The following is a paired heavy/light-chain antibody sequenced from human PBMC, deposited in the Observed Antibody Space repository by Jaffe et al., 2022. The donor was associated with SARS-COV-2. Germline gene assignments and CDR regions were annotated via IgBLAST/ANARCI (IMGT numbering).Light chain of an antibody. J-gene: IGKJ4*01. CDR1: QSLNTF. CDR2: DAC. V-gene: IGKV3-11*01. Sequence: EIVLTQSPASLSLSPGERATLSCRASQSLNTFLLWYQQRPGQAPRLLVDDACNRATGIPARFSGSGSGTDFTLTISSLEPEDSAVYYCQQRSRWPLTFGGGTKVEI. CDR3: QQRSRWPLT.
Heavy chain of an antibody. J-gene: IGHJ4*02. CDR3: AKHNWVD. V-gene: IGHV3-23*01. D-gene: IGHD3-16*01. Sequence: EVQLLESGGGLVQPGGSLRLSCVASGLSFSDYDMSWVRQAPGKGLEWVSAIHGESATYYADSVRGRFTISRVNSKNTLFLQMNSLRAEDTAIYYCAKHNWVDWGQGTRVTVSS. CDR1: GLSFSDYD. CDR2: IHGESAT.